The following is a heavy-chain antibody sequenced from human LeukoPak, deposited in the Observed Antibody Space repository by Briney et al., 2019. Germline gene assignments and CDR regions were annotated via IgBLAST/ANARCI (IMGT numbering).Heavy chain of an antibody. CDR2: INHSGST. V-gene: IGHV4-34*01. CDR1: GVSFSNYY. J-gene: IGHJ4*02. D-gene: IGHD2-15*01. Sequence: SETLSLTCVVYGVSFSNYYWNWIRQTPGKGLEWIGEINHSGSTNYNPSLKSRVTMSVDMSKNQFSLTLNSLTAADTAVCFCSRGGIDLTTPFGDYWGQGTLVTVSS. CDR3: SRGGIDLTTPFGDY.